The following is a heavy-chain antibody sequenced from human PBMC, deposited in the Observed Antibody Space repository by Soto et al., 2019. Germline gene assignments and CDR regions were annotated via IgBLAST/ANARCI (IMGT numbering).Heavy chain of an antibody. D-gene: IGHD3-10*02. CDR3: ARHYVSCFAY. J-gene: IGHJ4*01. Sequence: SHPCTVVDGSISGFCWSWIRQPPGKGLEWIGYIYYSGSTNYNPSLKSRVTISVDTSKNQFSLKLSSVTAADTAVYYCARHYVSCFAYWGHRTPVIVSS. CDR2: IYYSGST. V-gene: IGHV4-59*08. CDR1: DGSISGFC.